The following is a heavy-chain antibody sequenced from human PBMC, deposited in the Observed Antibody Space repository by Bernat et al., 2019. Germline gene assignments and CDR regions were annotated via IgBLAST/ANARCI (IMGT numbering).Heavy chain of an antibody. CDR3: ARDRGGMGDY. V-gene: IGHV3-74*01. CDR1: GFIFTAYG. CDR2: ISSDGSDT. Sequence: EVHLVESGGGLVQPGGSLRLSCAASGFIFTAYGMHWVRQAPGKGLVWVSVISSDGSDTTYADSVKGRFTLSRDNANNTVYLQMNSLRAEDTAIYYCARDRGGMGDYWGQGTLVTVSS. D-gene: IGHD3-10*01. J-gene: IGHJ4*02.